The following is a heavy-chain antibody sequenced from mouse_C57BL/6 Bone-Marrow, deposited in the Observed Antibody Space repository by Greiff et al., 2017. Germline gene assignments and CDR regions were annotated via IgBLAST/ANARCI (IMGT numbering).Heavy chain of an antibody. J-gene: IGHJ2*01. CDR3: ARQPWVEY. Sequence: EVQVVDSGGDLVKPGGSLKLSCAASGFTFSSYGMSWVRQTPDKRLEWVATISSGGSYTYYPDSVKGRFTISRDNAKNTLYLQMSSLKSEDTAMYYCARQPWVEYWGQGTTLTVSS. V-gene: IGHV5-6*01. CDR2: ISSGGSYT. CDR1: GFTFSSYG. D-gene: IGHD4-1*01.